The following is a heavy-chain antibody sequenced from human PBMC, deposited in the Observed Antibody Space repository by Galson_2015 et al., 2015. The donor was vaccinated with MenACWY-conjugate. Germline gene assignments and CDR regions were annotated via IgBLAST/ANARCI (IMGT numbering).Heavy chain of an antibody. Sequence: SLRLSCAASGFTFRKYWMTWVRQAPGKGLEWVASIKKDGSEKYYVDSVKGRFTISRDNAKNSLYLEMNSLRVEDTAVYSCARGHYGMDVWGQGSTVTASS. CDR3: ARGHYGMDV. V-gene: IGHV3-7*03. J-gene: IGHJ6*02. CDR1: GFTFRKYW. CDR2: IKKDGSEK.